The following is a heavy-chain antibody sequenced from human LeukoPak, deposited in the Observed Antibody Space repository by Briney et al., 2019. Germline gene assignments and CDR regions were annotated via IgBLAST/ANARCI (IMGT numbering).Heavy chain of an antibody. V-gene: IGHV4-31*01. D-gene: IGHD4-11*01. Sequence: PSQTLSLTCTVSNGSITSGGYYWSWLRQHPGKGLEWIGHIYHTGSTYYNLSLKSLLTMSVDTSKNEFSLRLNSVTVADTAVYFCARGGDVTTTPRFDPWGQGTLVTVSS. J-gene: IGHJ5*02. CDR2: IYHTGST. CDR1: NGSITSGGYY. CDR3: ARGGDVTTTPRFDP.